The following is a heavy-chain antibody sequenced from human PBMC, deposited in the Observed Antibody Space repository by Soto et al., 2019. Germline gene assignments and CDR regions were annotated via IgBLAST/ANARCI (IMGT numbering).Heavy chain of an antibody. Sequence: QVQLQESGPGLVKPSETLSLTCTVSGGSISSYYWSWIRQPPGKGLVWIGYIYYSGSTNYNPSLKRRVTISVDTSKNQFALKLSSVTAADTAVYYCARDGSIAARGGDAFDIWGQGTMVAVSS. D-gene: IGHD6-6*01. CDR2: IYYSGST. CDR1: GGSISSYY. CDR3: ARDGSIAARGGDAFDI. J-gene: IGHJ3*02. V-gene: IGHV4-59*01.